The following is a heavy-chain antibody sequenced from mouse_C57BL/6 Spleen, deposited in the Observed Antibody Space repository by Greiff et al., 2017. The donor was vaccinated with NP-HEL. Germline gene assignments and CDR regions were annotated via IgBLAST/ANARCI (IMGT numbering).Heavy chain of an antibody. CDR1: GYTFTDYY. V-gene: IGHV1-26*01. Sequence: EVQLQQSGPELVKPGASVKISCKASGYTFTDYYMNWVKQSHGKSLEWIGDINPNNGGTSYNQKFKGKATLTVDKSSSTAYMELRSLTSEDSAVYYCARHGSSASWLAYWGQGTLVTVSA. CDR3: ARHGSSASWLAY. CDR2: INPNNGGT. J-gene: IGHJ3*01. D-gene: IGHD1-1*01.